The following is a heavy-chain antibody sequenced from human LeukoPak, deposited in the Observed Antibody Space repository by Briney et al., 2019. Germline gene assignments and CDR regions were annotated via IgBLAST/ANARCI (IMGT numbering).Heavy chain of an antibody. CDR2: ISGSGGST. J-gene: IGHJ4*02. CDR3: AKDLYGGDCY. Sequence: PGGSLRLSCAASGFTVSSSYMSWVRQAPGKGLEWVSAISGSGGSTYYADSVKGRFTISRDNSKNTLYLQMNSLRAEDTAVYYCAKDLYGGDCYWGQGTLVTVSS. CDR1: GFTVSSSY. D-gene: IGHD2-21*02. V-gene: IGHV3-23*01.